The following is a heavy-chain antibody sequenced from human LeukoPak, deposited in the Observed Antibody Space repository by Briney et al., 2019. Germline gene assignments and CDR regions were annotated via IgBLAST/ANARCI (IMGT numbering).Heavy chain of an antibody. CDR3: AKERYSSSWYTIDY. Sequence: GGSLCLTCAVSGFNFDAYALHWVRQVPGKGLEWVSLIFGDGSSTNYADSVKGRFTISRDNRKHSLYLHMNRVKVDDTAVYFCAKERYSSSWYTIDYWGQGTLVTVSS. CDR1: GFNFDAYA. CDR2: IFGDGSST. V-gene: IGHV3-43*02. D-gene: IGHD6-13*01. J-gene: IGHJ4*02.